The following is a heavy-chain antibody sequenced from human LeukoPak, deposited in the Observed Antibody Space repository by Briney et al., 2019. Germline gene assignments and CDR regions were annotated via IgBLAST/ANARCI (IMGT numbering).Heavy chain of an antibody. CDR2: IYSGGST. Sequence: GGSLRLSCAASGFTVSGNYMSWVRQAPGKGLEWVSVIYSGGSTYYADSVKGRFTISRHNSKNTLYLQMNSLRAEDTAVYYCAREGYDILTGYWVDYWGQGTLVTVSS. D-gene: IGHD3-9*01. CDR1: GFTVSGNY. CDR3: AREGYDILTGYWVDY. J-gene: IGHJ4*02. V-gene: IGHV3-53*04.